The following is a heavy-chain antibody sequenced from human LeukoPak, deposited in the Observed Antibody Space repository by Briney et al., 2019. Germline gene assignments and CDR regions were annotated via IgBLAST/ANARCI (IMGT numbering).Heavy chain of an antibody. CDR3: ARGVYEQWLPPRYYFDY. CDR2: IYYSGST. V-gene: IGHV4-59*01. CDR1: GGSISSYY. J-gene: IGHJ4*02. Sequence: PSETLSLTCTVSGGSISSYYWSWIRQPPGKGLEWIGYIYYSGSTNYNPSLKSRVTISVDTSKNQFSLKLSSVTAADTAVYYCARGVYEQWLPPRYYFDYWGQGTLVTVSS. D-gene: IGHD6-19*01.